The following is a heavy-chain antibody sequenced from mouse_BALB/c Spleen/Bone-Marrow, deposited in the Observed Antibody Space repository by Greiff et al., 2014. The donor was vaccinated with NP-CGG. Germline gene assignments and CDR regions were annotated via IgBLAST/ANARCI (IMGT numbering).Heavy chain of an antibody. CDR3: ARDYGYAMDY. D-gene: IGHD1-1*01. Sequence: VQLKESGGGLVQPGGSRKLSCAASGITFSSFVMHWVRQAPEKGLEWVAYISSGSSTIYYADTVKGRFTISRDNPKNTLFLQMTSLRSEDTAMYYCARDYGYAMDYWGQGTSVTVSS. J-gene: IGHJ4*01. V-gene: IGHV5-17*02. CDR2: ISSGSSTI. CDR1: GITFSSFV.